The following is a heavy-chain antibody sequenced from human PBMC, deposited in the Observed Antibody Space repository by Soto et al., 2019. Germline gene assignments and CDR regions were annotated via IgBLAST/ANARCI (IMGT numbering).Heavy chain of an antibody. CDR3: AREPYIVVVPAAYDFDY. D-gene: IGHD2-2*01. J-gene: IGHJ4*02. CDR1: GFTFSSYE. Sequence: GGSLRLSCAASGFTFSSYEMNWVRQAPGKGLEWVSYISSSGSTIYYADSVKGRFTISRDNAKNSLYLQMNSLRAEDTAVYYCAREPYIVVVPAAYDFDYWGQGTLVTVSS. V-gene: IGHV3-48*03. CDR2: ISSSGSTI.